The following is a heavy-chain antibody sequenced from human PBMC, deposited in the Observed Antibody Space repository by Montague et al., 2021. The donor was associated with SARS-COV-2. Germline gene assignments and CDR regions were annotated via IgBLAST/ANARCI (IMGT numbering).Heavy chain of an antibody. Sequence: SETLSLTCAVYGGSFSGYYWSWIRQPPGKGLEWIGEINHSGSTNYNPSLKSRVTISVDTSKNQFSLKLSSVTAADTAVYYCARGTTVTTLFYYYYGMDAWGQGTTVIVSS. CDR2: INHSGST. CDR1: GGSFSGYY. V-gene: IGHV4-34*01. J-gene: IGHJ6*02. D-gene: IGHD4-17*01. CDR3: ARGTTVTTLFYYYYGMDA.